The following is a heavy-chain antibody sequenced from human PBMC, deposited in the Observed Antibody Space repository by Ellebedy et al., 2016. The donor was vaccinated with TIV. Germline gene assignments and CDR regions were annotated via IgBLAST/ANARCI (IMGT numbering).Heavy chain of an antibody. V-gene: IGHV3-48*04. CDR1: GFTFSTYS. Sequence: GESLKISCAASGFTFSTYSMNWVRQAPGKGLEWVSYISSSSKTIYYADSVKGRFTISRDNAKNSLYLQMNSLRAEGTAVYYCARGPYSGTYDYAFDVWGQGTMVTVSS. D-gene: IGHD1-26*01. CDR3: ARGPYSGTYDYAFDV. J-gene: IGHJ3*01. CDR2: ISSSSKTI.